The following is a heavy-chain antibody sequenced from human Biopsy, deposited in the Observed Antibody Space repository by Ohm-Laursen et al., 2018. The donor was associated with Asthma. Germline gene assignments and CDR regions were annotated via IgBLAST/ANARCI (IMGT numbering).Heavy chain of an antibody. Sequence: ASVKVSCKASGCTFTSYGISWVRQAPGQGLEWMGWISDYNGNTNYAQKLQGRVTMTTDTSTSTAYMELRSLRSDDTAVYYCAGEGPVGARSGYWGQGTLVTVSS. CDR1: GCTFTSYG. D-gene: IGHD1-26*01. CDR2: ISDYNGNT. CDR3: AGEGPVGARSGY. J-gene: IGHJ4*02. V-gene: IGHV1-18*04.